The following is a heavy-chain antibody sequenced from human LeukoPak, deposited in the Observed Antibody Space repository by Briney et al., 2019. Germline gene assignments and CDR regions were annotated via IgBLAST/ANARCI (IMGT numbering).Heavy chain of an antibody. CDR1: GGSMNSNNYY. J-gene: IGHJ4*02. CDR3: TRIPRITFGGVISRDY. Sequence: PSETLSLTCTVSGGSMNSNNYYWGWIRQPPGKGLECIGSIYYSGSTYYNPSVKSRVTISIDMSKNQFSLKLNSVTAADTAVYYCTRIPRITFGGVISRDYWVQGTLVTVSS. V-gene: IGHV4-39*01. CDR2: IYYSGST. D-gene: IGHD3-16*02.